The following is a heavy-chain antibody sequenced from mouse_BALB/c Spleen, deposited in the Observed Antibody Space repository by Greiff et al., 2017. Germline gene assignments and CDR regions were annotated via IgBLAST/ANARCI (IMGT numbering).Heavy chain of an antibody. D-gene: IGHD2-1*01. J-gene: IGHJ3*01. CDR1: GFSLTSYG. V-gene: IGHV2-6-2*01. Sequence: QVQLKESGPDLVAPSQSLSITCTVSGFSLTSYGVHWVRQPPGKGLEWLVVIWSDGSTTYNSALKSRLSISKDNSKSQVFLKMNSLQTDDTAMYYCARHNGNYRALAYWGQGTLVTVSA. CDR2: IWSDGST. CDR3: ARHNGNYRALAY.